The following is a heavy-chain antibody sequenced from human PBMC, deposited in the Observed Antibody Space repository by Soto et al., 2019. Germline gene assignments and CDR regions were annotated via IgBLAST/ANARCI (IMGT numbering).Heavy chain of an antibody. CDR1: GFTFSSYA. D-gene: IGHD3-10*01. CDR2: ISGSGGST. CDR3: AKDQDWEDARGVLLTCYFDY. Sequence: GGSLRLSCAASGFTFSSYAMSWVRQAPGKGLEWVSAISGSGGSTYYAYSVKGRFTISRDNSKNTLYLQMNSLRAEDTAVYYCAKDQDWEDARGVLLTCYFDYRGQGTLVTVS. V-gene: IGHV3-23*01. J-gene: IGHJ4*02.